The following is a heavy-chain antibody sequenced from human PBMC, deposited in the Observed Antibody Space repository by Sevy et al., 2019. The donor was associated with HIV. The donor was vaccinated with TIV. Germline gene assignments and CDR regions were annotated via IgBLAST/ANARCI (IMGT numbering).Heavy chain of an antibody. Sequence: GGSLRLCCAASGFTFSSYAMHWVRQAPGKGLEWVAVISYHGSNKYYADSVKGRFTISRDNSKNTLYLQMNSLRAEDTAVYYCARERRVVVVVAATRLVDYYGMDVWGQGTTVTVSS. D-gene: IGHD2-15*01. J-gene: IGHJ6*02. CDR2: ISYHGSNK. V-gene: IGHV3-30-3*01. CDR1: GFTFSSYA. CDR3: ARERRVVVVVAATRLVDYYGMDV.